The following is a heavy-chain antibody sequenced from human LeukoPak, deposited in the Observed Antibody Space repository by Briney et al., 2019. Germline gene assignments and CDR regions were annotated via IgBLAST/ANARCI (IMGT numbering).Heavy chain of an antibody. J-gene: IGHJ4*02. CDR2: ISGSGYTT. D-gene: IGHD6-13*01. Sequence: GGSLRLSCVASRFTLSSYAMSWVRQGPGKGLEWVSAISGSGYTTYYADSVKGRFTISRDSSENTLYLQMNSLRAEDTALYYCARESDAAAAFDYWGQGTLVTVSS. CDR3: ARESDAAAAFDY. V-gene: IGHV3-23*01. CDR1: RFTLSSYA.